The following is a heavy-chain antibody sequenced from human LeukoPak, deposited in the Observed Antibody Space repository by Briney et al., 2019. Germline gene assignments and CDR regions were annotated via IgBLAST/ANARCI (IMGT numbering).Heavy chain of an antibody. D-gene: IGHD1-26*01. CDR3: ARPPVGAYNWFDP. V-gene: IGHV3-11*01. J-gene: IGHJ5*02. CDR1: GFTFSDYY. CDR2: ISSSGSTI. Sequence: PGGSLRLSCAASGFTFSDYYMSWIRQAPGKGLEWVSYISSSGSTIYYTDSVKGRFTISRDNAKNSLYLQMNSLRAEDTAVYYCARPPVGAYNWFDPWGQGTLVTVSS.